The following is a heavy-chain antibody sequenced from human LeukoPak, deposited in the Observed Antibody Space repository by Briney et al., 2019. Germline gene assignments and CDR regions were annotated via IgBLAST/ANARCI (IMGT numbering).Heavy chain of an antibody. V-gene: IGHV3-7*03. CDR3: ARESSSEVDYYYYMDV. Sequence: GGSLRLSCAASGFSFGSYTMSWARQAPGKGLEWVTYMNEYGSDIFYVDSVKGRFTISRDNAKNSLYLQMNSLRAEDTAVYYCARESSSEVDYYYYMDVWGKGTTVTISS. CDR2: MNEYGSDI. D-gene: IGHD3-22*01. J-gene: IGHJ6*03. CDR1: GFSFGSYT.